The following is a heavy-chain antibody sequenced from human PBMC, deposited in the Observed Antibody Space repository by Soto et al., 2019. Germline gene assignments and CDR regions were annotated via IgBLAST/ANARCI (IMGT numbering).Heavy chain of an antibody. CDR2: IYYSGST. J-gene: IGHJ4*02. D-gene: IGHD5-18*01. CDR1: GDSISSSSYY. CDR3: APGTMVTGFDY. V-gene: IGHV4-39*01. Sequence: SETLSLTCAVSGDSISSSSYYWGWIRQPPGKGLEWIGSIYYSGSTYYNPSLKSRVTISVDTSKNQFSLKLSSVTAADTAVYYCAPGTMVTGFDYWGQGTLVTVSS.